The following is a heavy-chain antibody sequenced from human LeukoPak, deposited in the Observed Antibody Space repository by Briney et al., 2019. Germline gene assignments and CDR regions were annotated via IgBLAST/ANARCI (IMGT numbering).Heavy chain of an antibody. V-gene: IGHV4-59*01. J-gene: IGHJ4*02. CDR3: AREGQYSSSWYIDY. Sequence: PSETLSLTCTVSGGSISSYYWSWIRQPPGKGLEWIGYIYYSGSTNYNPPLKSRVTISVDTSKNLFSLKLYSVTAADTSVYYCAREGQYSSSWYIDYWGQGTLVTVSS. D-gene: IGHD6-13*01. CDR2: IYYSGST. CDR1: GGSISSYY.